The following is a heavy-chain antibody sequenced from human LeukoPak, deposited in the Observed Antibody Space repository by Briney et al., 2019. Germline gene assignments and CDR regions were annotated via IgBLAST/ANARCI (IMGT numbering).Heavy chain of an antibody. Sequence: GGCPRLSCVPSGFTFSNYGMRWVRQAPGKGREWVAFVRYEESTKFYADSVKGRFTISRDNSKTTLYLQMNGLRAEDTAVYYCAKDLPAAYFDYWGQGTLVTVSS. CDR1: GFTFSNYG. J-gene: IGHJ4*02. CDR3: AKDLPAAYFDY. CDR2: VRYEESTK. V-gene: IGHV3-30*02. D-gene: IGHD2-2*01.